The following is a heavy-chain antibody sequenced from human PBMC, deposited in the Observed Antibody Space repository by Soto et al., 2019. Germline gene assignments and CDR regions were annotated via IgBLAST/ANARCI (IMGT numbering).Heavy chain of an antibody. Sequence: QVQLVQSGAEVKKPGASVKVSCKASGYTFTNYGITWVRQAPGQGLEWMGWISTYKKDTDYAQKLQGRVTMTTDTSRSTAYMELRRRGSDDTAVYDCARSESGIYRDWGQVTLVIVSS. V-gene: IGHV1-18*01. D-gene: IGHD1-26*01. CDR1: GYTFTNYG. J-gene: IGHJ4*02. CDR2: ISTYKKDT. CDR3: ARSESGIYRD.